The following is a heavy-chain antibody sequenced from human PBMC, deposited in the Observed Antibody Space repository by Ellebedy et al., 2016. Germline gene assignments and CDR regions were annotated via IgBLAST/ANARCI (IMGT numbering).Heavy chain of an antibody. CDR2: IYYSGST. CDR3: ALNSGSYTRFDY. CDR1: GGSISSGGYY. D-gene: IGHD1-26*01. Sequence: SETLSLXXTVSGGSISSGGYYWSWIRQHPGKGLEWIGYIYYSGSTYYNPSLKSRVTISVDTSKNQFSLKLSSVTAADTAVYYCALNSGSYTRFDYWGQGTLVTVSS. J-gene: IGHJ4*02. V-gene: IGHV4-31*03.